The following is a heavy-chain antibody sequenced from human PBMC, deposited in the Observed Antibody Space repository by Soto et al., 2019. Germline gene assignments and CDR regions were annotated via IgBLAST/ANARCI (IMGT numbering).Heavy chain of an antibody. CDR3: ARGDYCSSTSCPYYYYYGMDV. J-gene: IGHJ6*02. CDR2: IWYDGSNK. CDR1: GFTFSSYG. D-gene: IGHD2-2*01. Sequence: QVQLVESGGGVVQPGRSLRLSCAASGFTFSSYGMHWVRQAPGKGLEWVAVIWYDGSNKYYADSVKGRFTISRDNSKNTLHLQMNSLRAEDTAVYYCARGDYCSSTSCPYYYYYGMDVWGQGTTVTVSS. V-gene: IGHV3-33*01.